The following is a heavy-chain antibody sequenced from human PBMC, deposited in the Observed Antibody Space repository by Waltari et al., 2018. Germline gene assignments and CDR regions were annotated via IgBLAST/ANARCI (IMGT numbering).Heavy chain of an antibody. Sequence: QVQLVQSGAEVKKPGSSVKVSCKASGGTFSSYAISWVRQAPGQGLEWMGGIIPIFGTANYAQKCQGRVTITADESTSTAYMELSSLRSEDTAVYYCARGDIVLMVYASTSWYFDLWGRGTLVTVSS. CDR2: IIPIFGTA. D-gene: IGHD2-8*01. J-gene: IGHJ2*01. V-gene: IGHV1-69*01. CDR3: ARGDIVLMVYASTSWYFDL. CDR1: GGTFSSYA.